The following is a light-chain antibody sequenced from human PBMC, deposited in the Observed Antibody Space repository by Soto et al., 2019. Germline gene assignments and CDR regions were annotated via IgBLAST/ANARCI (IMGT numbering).Light chain of an antibody. Sequence: EIVLTQSPATLSLSPGERATLSCRASQSVSSYLAWYQQKPGQAPRLLIYDASNRATGIPARFSGSGSGTVFTPTLSSPDPEDVAVYYCHQRCNWPPHWLTFGGGTKVEIK. CDR3: HQRCNWPPHWLT. J-gene: IGKJ4*01. CDR2: DAS. CDR1: QSVSSY. V-gene: IGKV3-11*01.